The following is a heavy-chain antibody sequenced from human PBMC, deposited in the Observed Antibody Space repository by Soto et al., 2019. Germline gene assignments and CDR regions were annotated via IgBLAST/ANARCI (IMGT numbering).Heavy chain of an antibody. CDR3: ASSGWGASGTPYLDF. CDR2: IRASDNSI. V-gene: IGHV3-48*04. D-gene: IGHD1-1*01. J-gene: IGHJ4*02. Sequence: PGESLKISCAASGFTFSSYGLHCVRQAPGKGLEWLSFIRASDNSIYYADSVEGRFTISGDNAKNSVSLQMNSLTVEDMAIYYCASSGWGASGTPYLDFWGQGTLVTVSS. CDR1: GFTFSSYG.